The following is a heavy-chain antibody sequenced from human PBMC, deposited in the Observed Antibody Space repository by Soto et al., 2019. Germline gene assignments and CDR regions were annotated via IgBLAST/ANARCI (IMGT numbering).Heavy chain of an antibody. Sequence: SSETLALTCAFSGDSVTSHDVTWIRQSPEKGLEWIGYMHYIGFSHYNPSLKSRLTISVDRSKNQFTLQLTSVTFEDTAVYYCATRYDNPCYAFWGKGTQVPVSP. CDR2: MHYIGFS. CDR3: ATRYDNPCYAF. CDR1: GDSVTSHD. J-gene: IGHJ4*02. V-gene: IGHV4-59*02. D-gene: IGHD2-15*01.